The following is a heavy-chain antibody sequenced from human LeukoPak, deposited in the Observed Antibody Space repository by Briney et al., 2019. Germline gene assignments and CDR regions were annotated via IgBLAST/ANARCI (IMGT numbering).Heavy chain of an antibody. D-gene: IGHD6-19*01. Sequence: SETLSLTCAVYGGSISSYYWSWIRQPAGKGLEWIGRIYTSGSTNYNPSLKSRVTMSVDTSKNQFSLKLSSVTAADTAVYYCARDSSGWSEPDYYGMDVWGQGTTVTVSS. V-gene: IGHV4-59*10. CDR3: ARDSSGWSEPDYYGMDV. J-gene: IGHJ6*02. CDR2: IYTSGST. CDR1: GGSISSYY.